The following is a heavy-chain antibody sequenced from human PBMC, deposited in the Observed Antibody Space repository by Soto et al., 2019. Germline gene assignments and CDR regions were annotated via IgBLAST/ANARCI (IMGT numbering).Heavy chain of an antibody. CDR3: VKDSGPRDVTYYYDSSGPGDI. CDR1: GFTFSSYA. D-gene: IGHD3-22*01. V-gene: IGHV3-64D*06. J-gene: IGHJ3*02. Sequence: GGSLRLSCSASGFTFSSYAMHWVRQAPGKGLEYVSAISSNGGSTYYADSVKGRFTISRDNSKNTLYLQMSSLRAEDTAVYYCVKDSGPRDVTYYYDSSGPGDIWGQGTMVTVSS. CDR2: ISSNGGST.